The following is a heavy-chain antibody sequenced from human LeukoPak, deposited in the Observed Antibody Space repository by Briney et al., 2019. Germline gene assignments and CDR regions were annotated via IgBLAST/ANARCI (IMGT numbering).Heavy chain of an antibody. Sequence: PVGSLRLSCASSGFTFSGYCMSWVRLPPGKGLEWVANIHQDASKKYYADSLKGRFTISRDNAKNSLYLQMNSLRAEDTAVYYCARMTTADYWGQGTLVTVSS. J-gene: IGHJ4*02. CDR2: IHQDASKK. CDR1: GFTFSGYC. V-gene: IGHV3-7*01. D-gene: IGHD4-17*01. CDR3: ARMTTADY.